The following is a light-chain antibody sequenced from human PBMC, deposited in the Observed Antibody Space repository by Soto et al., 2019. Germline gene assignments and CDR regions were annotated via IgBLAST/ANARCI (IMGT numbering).Light chain of an antibody. CDR3: LSYTTSSTLV. CDR1: SSDVGAYNY. J-gene: IGLJ1*01. V-gene: IGLV2-14*03. CDR2: DVT. Sequence: QSVLTQPASLSGSPGQSVTPSFTGASSDVGAYNYVSWYQQHPGKPPKLMIYDVTNRPSGVPNRFSGSKSGNTASLTISGLQAEDEADYYCLSYTTSSTLVFGTGTKVTVL.